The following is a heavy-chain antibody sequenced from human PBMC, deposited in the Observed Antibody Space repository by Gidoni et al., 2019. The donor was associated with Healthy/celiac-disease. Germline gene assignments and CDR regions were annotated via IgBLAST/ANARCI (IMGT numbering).Heavy chain of an antibody. J-gene: IGHJ4*02. Sequence: QVQLVESGGGVVQPGRSLRLSCAASGFTFSSYAMHWVRQAPGKGLEWVAVISYDGSNKYYADSVKGRFTISRDNSKNTLYLQMNSLRAEDTAVYYCARGDKPFGYCGGDCGGDYWGQGTLVTVSS. CDR3: ARGDKPFGYCGGDCGGDY. CDR2: ISYDGSNK. D-gene: IGHD2-21*01. CDR1: GFTFSSYA. V-gene: IGHV3-30-3*01.